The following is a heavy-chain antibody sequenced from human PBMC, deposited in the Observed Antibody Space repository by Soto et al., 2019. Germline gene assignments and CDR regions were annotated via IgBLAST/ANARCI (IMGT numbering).Heavy chain of an antibody. V-gene: IGHV3-48*02. Sequence: PGGSLRLSCAASGFTFSTYSMNWVRQAPGKGLEWISYISTRSNSIYYADSVKGRFTVSRDNAKNSLFLQMNRLRDEDTAVYFCARAKYVGAYSPFDYWGPGTLVTVSS. CDR2: ISTRSNSI. D-gene: IGHD3-10*02. CDR3: ARAKYVGAYSPFDY. J-gene: IGHJ4*02. CDR1: GFTFSTYS.